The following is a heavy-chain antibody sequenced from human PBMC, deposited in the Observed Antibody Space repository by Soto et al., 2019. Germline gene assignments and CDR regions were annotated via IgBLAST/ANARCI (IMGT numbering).Heavy chain of an antibody. CDR3: ARTAYYYDGSGYDY. CDR1: GFTFSDHY. D-gene: IGHD3-22*01. J-gene: IGHJ4*02. CDR2: TRNKANSYTT. V-gene: IGHV3-72*01. Sequence: GGSLRLSCAASGFTFSDHYMDWVRQAPGKGLEWVGRTRNKANSYTTEYAASVKGRFTISRDDSKNSLYLQMNSLKTEDTAVYYCARTAYYYDGSGYDYWGQGTLVTVSS.